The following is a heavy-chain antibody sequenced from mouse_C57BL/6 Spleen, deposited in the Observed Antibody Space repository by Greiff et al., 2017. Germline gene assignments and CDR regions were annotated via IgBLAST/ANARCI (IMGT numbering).Heavy chain of an antibody. D-gene: IGHD1-1*01. V-gene: IGHV1-82*01. Sequence: QVQLQQSGPELVKPGASVKISCKASGYAFSSSWMNWVKQRPGKGLEWIGRIYPGDGGTNYNGKFKGKATLTADKSSSTAYMQLSSLTSEDSAVYFCAGKSGRGTYWGQGTLVTVSA. CDR3: AGKSGRGTY. CDR1: GYAFSSSW. CDR2: IYPGDGGT. J-gene: IGHJ3*01.